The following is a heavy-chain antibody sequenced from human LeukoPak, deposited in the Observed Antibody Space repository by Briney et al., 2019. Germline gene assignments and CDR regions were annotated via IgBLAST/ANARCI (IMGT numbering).Heavy chain of an antibody. CDR1: GGSFSGYY. D-gene: IGHD3-9*01. J-gene: IGHJ4*02. Sequence: SETLSLTCAVYGGSFSGYYWSWIRQPPGKGLEWIGEINHSGSTNYNPSLKSRVTISVDTSKNQFSLKLSSVTAADTAVYYCARGRYFDWFDYWGQGTLVTVSS. CDR2: INHSGST. CDR3: ARGRYFDWFDY. V-gene: IGHV4-34*01.